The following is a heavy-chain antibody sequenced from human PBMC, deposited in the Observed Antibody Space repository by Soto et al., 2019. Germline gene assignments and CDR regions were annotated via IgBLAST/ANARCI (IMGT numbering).Heavy chain of an antibody. CDR3: ARQTFWSGYPIDY. D-gene: IGHD3-3*01. CDR2: IYYSGST. J-gene: IGHJ4*02. V-gene: IGHV4-39*01. CDR1: GGSISSSSYY. Sequence: QLQLQESGPGLVKPSETLSLTCTVSGGSISSSSYYWGWIRQPPGKGLEWIGSIYYSGSTYYNPSLKSRVTISVDTSKNQFSLKLSSVTAADTAVYYCARQTFWSGYPIDYWGQGTLVTVSS.